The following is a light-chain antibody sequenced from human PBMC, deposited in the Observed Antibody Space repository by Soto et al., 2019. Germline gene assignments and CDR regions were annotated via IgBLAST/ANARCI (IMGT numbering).Light chain of an antibody. J-gene: IGKJ4*01. CDR2: GAS. V-gene: IGKV3-20*01. CDR3: QQYGSSQIT. Sequence: EIVLTQSPGTLSLSPGERATLSCRASQSVSSSYLAWYQQKPGQAPRLLIYGASSRATGIPDRFGGSGSGTDFTLTISRLEPEDFAVYYCQQYGSSQITFGGGTKVEIK. CDR1: QSVSSSY.